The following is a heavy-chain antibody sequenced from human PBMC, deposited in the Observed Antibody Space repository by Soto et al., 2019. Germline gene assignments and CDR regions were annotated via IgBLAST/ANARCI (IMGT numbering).Heavy chain of an antibody. CDR3: AREDYYGSGSYYNNDAFAI. V-gene: IGHV1-69*08. CDR1: GGTFSTYI. CDR2: IIPILGIA. D-gene: IGHD3-10*01. Sequence: QAQLVQSGAEVKKPGSSVKVSCKASGGTFSTYIISWVRQAPGQGLEWMGRIIPILGIANYAQNFQGRVTITADKSTSTVYMELSSLRSEDTAVYYCAREDYYGSGSYYNNDAFAIWGQGTMVTLSS. J-gene: IGHJ3*02.